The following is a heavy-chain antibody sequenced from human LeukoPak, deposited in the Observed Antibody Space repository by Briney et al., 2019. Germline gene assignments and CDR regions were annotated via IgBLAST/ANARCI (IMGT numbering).Heavy chain of an antibody. CDR3: ARVKRYCSSTSCPGDYFDY. V-gene: IGHV4-31*03. D-gene: IGHD2-2*01. CDR1: GGSISSGGYY. J-gene: IGHJ4*02. CDR2: IYYSGST. Sequence: SETLSLICTVSGGSISSGGYYWSWIRQHPGKGLEWIGYIYYSGSTYYNPSLKGRVTISVDTSKNQFSLKLSSVTAADTAVYYCARVKRYCSSTSCPGDYFDYWGQGTLVTVSS.